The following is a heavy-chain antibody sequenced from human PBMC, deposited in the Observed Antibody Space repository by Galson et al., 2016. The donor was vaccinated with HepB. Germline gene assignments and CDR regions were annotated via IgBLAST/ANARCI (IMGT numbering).Heavy chain of an antibody. V-gene: IGHV5-51*01. CDR3: ARRLAIFPVTSYYFDY. CDR1: GYSFTSYW. J-gene: IGHJ4*02. D-gene: IGHD3-3*01. Sequence: QSGAEVKKPGESLKISCKGSGYSFTSYWIGWVRQMPGKGLEWMGIIYPGDSDTRYSPSFQSQVTISANKSISTADLRCSRLKASVTAIYYCARRLAIFPVTSYYFDYWGQGTLVTVSS. CDR2: IYPGDSDT.